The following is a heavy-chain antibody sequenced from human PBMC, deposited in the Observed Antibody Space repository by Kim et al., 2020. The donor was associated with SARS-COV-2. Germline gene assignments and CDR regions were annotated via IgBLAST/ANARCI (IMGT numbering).Heavy chain of an antibody. CDR1: GFTFDDYT. CDR3: AKDMAVSSSWSRYYYYYGMDV. Sequence: GGSLRLSCAASGFTFDDYTMHWVRQAPGKGLEWVSLISWDGGSTYYADSVKGRFTISRDNSKNSLYLQMNSLRTEDTALYYCAKDMAVSSSWSRYYYYYGMDVWGQGTTVTVSS. J-gene: IGHJ6*02. D-gene: IGHD6-13*01. V-gene: IGHV3-43*01. CDR2: ISWDGGST.